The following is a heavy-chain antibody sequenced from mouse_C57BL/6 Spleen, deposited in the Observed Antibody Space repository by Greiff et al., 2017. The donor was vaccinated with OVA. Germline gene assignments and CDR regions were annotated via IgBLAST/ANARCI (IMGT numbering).Heavy chain of an antibody. CDR3: VRQNGRSYGFAY. CDR2: IRSKSNNYAT. J-gene: IGHJ3*01. Sequence: GGGLVQPKGSLKLSCAASGFSFNTYAMNWVRQAPGKGLEWVARIRSKSNNYATYYADSVKDRFTISRDDSESMLYLQMNNLKTEDTAMYYCVRQNGRSYGFAYWGQGTLVTVSA. D-gene: IGHD1-1*01. CDR1: GFSFNTYA. V-gene: IGHV10-1*01.